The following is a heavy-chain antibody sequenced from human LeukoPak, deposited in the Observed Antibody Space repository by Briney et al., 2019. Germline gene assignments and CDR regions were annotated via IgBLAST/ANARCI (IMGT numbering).Heavy chain of an antibody. CDR2: IYYSGST. Sequence: SETLSLTCTVSGGSISSSSSYWGWIRQPPGKGLEWVVSIYYSGSTYYNPSLKSRVTISVDTSKNQFSLKLSSVPAADPAVYYCASNSDYYGSGSYYTFDYWGQGTLVTVSS. J-gene: IGHJ4*02. CDR1: GGSISSSSSY. CDR3: ASNSDYYGSGSYYTFDY. D-gene: IGHD3-10*01. V-gene: IGHV4-39*01.